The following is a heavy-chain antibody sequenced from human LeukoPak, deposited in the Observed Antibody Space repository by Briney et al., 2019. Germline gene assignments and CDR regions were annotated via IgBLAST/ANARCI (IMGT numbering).Heavy chain of an antibody. CDR2: INHSGST. D-gene: IGHD5-18*01. V-gene: IGHV4-34*01. CDR3: ARGQRIQLWLLRRYNWFDP. J-gene: IGHJ5*02. CDR1: GGSFSGYY. Sequence: PSETLSLTCAVYGGSFSGYYWSWIRQPPGKGLEWIGEINHSGSTNYNPSLKSRVTISVDTSKNQFSLKLSSVTAADTAVYYCARGQRIQLWLLRRYNWFDPWGQGTLVTVSS.